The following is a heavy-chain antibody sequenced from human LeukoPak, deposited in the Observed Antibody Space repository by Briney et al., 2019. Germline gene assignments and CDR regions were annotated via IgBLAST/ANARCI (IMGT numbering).Heavy chain of an antibody. CDR1: GYRFTNYW. CDR3: ARGEITGTPVYY. V-gene: IGHV5-51*01. Sequence: GVSLKISCKGSGYRFTNYWIGWVRQMPGRGLECMGIIYPGDSDTRYSPSFQGQVTISADKSINTAYLQWSSLKASDTAMYYCARGEITGTPVYYWGQGTLVTVSS. CDR2: IYPGDSDT. D-gene: IGHD1-7*01. J-gene: IGHJ4*02.